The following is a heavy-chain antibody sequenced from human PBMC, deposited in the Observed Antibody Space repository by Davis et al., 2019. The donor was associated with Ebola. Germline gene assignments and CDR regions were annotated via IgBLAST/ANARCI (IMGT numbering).Heavy chain of an antibody. D-gene: IGHD1-26*01. CDR1: GFTFSGSG. Sequence: GESLKISCAASGFTFSGSGMHWVRQAPGKGLEWVAVVSYDGDNKFYADSVEGRFTISRDNSKNTLYLQMNSLRAEDTALYYCAKCLGGSYYTAYYYYGMDVWGQGTTVTVSS. CDR2: VSYDGDNK. CDR3: AKCLGGSYYTAYYYYGMDV. J-gene: IGHJ6*02. V-gene: IGHV3-30*18.